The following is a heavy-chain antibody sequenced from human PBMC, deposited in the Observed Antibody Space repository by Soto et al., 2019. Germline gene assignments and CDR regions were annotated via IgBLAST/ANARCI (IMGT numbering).Heavy chain of an antibody. D-gene: IGHD6-19*01. Sequence: GGFLRLSCAASGFTFDDYAMYWVRQAPGKGLEWVSGISWNSGSIGYADSVKGRFTISRDNAKNSLYLQMNSLRAEDTALYYCAKEYSSGWYGVYYYFDYWGQGTLVTVSS. CDR1: GFTFDDYA. CDR2: ISWNSGSI. J-gene: IGHJ4*02. V-gene: IGHV3-9*01. CDR3: AKEYSSGWYGVYYYFDY.